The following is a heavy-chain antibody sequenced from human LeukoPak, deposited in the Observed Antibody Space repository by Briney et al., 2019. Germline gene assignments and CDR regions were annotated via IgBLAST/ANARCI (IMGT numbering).Heavy chain of an antibody. D-gene: IGHD3-10*01. CDR3: ARDYYGSGSYSTDY. V-gene: IGHV1-2*02. CDR2: IDPNSGGT. J-gene: IGHJ4*02. Sequence: ASVTVSCTSSGYTFTDYQVHWVRQAPGQGLEWMGWIDPNSGGTNYAQKFQGRVTMTRDTSISTTYMDLSRLRSDDTAVYYCARDYYGSGSYSTDYWGQGTLVTVSS. CDR1: GYTFTDYQ.